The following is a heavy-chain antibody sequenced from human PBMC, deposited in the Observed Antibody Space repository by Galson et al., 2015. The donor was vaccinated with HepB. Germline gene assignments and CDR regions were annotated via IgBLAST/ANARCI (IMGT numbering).Heavy chain of an antibody. CDR3: ARAMIVVGHNWFDP. V-gene: IGHV1-3*01. J-gene: IGHJ5*02. Sequence: SVKVSCKASGYTFTSYAMHWVRQAPGQRLEWMGWINAGNGNTKYSQKFQGRVTITRDTSASTAYMELSSLRSEDTAVYYCARAMIVVGHNWFDPWGQGTLVTVSS. CDR2: INAGNGNT. D-gene: IGHD3-22*01. CDR1: GYTFTSYA.